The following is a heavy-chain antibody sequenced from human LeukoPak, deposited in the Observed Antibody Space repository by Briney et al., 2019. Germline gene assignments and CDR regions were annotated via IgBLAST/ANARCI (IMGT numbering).Heavy chain of an antibody. V-gene: IGHV4-59*01. CDR1: GGSISSYY. Sequence: SETLSLTCTVSGGSISSYYWSWIRQPPGKGLEWIGYIYDSGSTNYNPSLKSRVTISVDTSKNQFSLKLSSVTAADTAVYYCACLTTADAFDIWGQGTVVTVSS. D-gene: IGHD3-22*01. CDR2: IYDSGST. J-gene: IGHJ3*02. CDR3: ACLTTADAFDI.